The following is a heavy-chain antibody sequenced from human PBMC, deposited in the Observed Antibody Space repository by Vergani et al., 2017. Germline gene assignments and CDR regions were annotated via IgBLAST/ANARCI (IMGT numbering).Heavy chain of an antibody. V-gene: IGHV3-11*01. CDR2: ISSSGSTI. CDR3: ARVLSGGSSYGPYYYYGMDV. Sequence: QVQLVESGGGLVKPGGSLRLSCAASGFTFSDYYMSWIRQAPGKGLEWVSYISSSGSTIYYADSVKGRFTISRDNAKNSLYLQMNSLRAEDTAVYYCARVLSGGSSYGPYYYYGMDVWGQGTTVTVSS. J-gene: IGHJ6*02. D-gene: IGHD2-15*01. CDR1: GFTFSDYY.